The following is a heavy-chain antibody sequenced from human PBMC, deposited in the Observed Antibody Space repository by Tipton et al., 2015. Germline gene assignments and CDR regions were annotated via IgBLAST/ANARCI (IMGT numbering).Heavy chain of an antibody. J-gene: IGHJ4*02. CDR2: ISWNSGSI. CDR3: ATGYYGDYPFDY. Sequence: SLRLSCAASGFTFSNYAMSWVRQAPGKGLEWVTGISWNSGSIGYADSVKGRFTISRDNAKNSLYLQMNGLRAEDTALYYCATGYYGDYPFDYWGQGTLVTVST. V-gene: IGHV3-9*01. CDR1: GFTFSNYA. D-gene: IGHD4-17*01.